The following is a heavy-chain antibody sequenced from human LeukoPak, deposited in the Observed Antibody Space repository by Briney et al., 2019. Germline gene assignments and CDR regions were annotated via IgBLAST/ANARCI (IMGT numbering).Heavy chain of an antibody. Sequence: GGSLRLSCAASGFTFSSYAMSWVRQAPGKGLEWFSAISGSGGSTYYADSVKGRFTISRDNSKNTLYLQMNSLRAEDTAVYYCAKAPRGAVAAGYYFDYWGQGTLVTVSS. V-gene: IGHV3-23*01. CDR3: AKAPRGAVAAGYYFDY. J-gene: IGHJ4*02. D-gene: IGHD2-15*01. CDR1: GFTFSSYA. CDR2: ISGSGGST.